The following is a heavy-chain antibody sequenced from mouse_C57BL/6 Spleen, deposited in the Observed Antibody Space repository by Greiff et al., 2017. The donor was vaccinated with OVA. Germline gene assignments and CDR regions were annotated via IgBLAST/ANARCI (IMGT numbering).Heavy chain of an antibody. CDR3: ATYYYGSSPFAY. Sequence: EVKLQESGPELVKPGDSVKISCKASGYSFTGYFMNWVMQSHGKSLEWIGRINPYNGDTFYNQKFKGKATLTVDKSSSTAHMELRSLTSEDSAVYYCATYYYGSSPFAYWGQGTLVTVSA. D-gene: IGHD1-1*01. CDR2: INPYNGDT. J-gene: IGHJ3*01. V-gene: IGHV1-20*01. CDR1: GYSFTGYF.